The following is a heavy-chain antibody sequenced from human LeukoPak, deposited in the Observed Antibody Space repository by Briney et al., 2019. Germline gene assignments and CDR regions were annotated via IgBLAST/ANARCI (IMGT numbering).Heavy chain of an antibody. CDR2: INPNSGGT. CDR1: GYTFTGYY. D-gene: IGHD2-2*01. J-gene: IGHJ1*01. Sequence: GASVKVSCKASGYTFTGYYKHWVRQAPGQGLEWMGWINPNSGGTNYAQKFQGRVTMTRDTSISTAYMELSRLRSDDTAVYYCATRYCSSTSCYAEYFQHWGQGTLVTVSS. CDR3: ATRYCSSTSCYAEYFQH. V-gene: IGHV1-2*02.